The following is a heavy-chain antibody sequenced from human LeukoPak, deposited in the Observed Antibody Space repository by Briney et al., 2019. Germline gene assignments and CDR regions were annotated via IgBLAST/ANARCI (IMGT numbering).Heavy chain of an antibody. CDR3: ARGSLPGAFDI. V-gene: IGHV4-59*11. CDR2: IFYSGST. J-gene: IGHJ3*02. Sequence: SEILSLTCTVSGGSIINHYWSWIRQPPGRGLEWIGYIFYSGSTNLNPSLKSRVTISVDTSKNQFSLKLSSVTAADTAVYYCARGSLPGAFDIWGQGTMVTVSS. CDR1: GGSIINHY.